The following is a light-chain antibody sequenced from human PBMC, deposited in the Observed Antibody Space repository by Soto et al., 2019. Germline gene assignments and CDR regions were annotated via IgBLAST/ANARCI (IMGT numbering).Light chain of an antibody. CDR1: QSVTSY. V-gene: IGKV3-11*01. CDR3: QQRSSWPIT. CDR2: DAS. J-gene: IGKJ5*01. Sequence: EIVLTQSPATLSLSPGERATLSCRASQSVTSYLAWYQQRPGQAPRLLIYDASRRATGIPARFSGSGSGADFTLTISSLEPEEFAVYYCQQRSSWPITFGQGTRLEIK.